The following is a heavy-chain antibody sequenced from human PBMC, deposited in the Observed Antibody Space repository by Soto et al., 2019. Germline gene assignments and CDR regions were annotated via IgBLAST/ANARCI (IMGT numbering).Heavy chain of an antibody. CDR3: AKDRSALTISLDV. CDR1: GFTLCSYA. D-gene: IGHD3-3*01. CDR2: ISGSGGST. Sequence: GGSLRLSFAASGFTLCSYAISWVRPAPGKGLEWVSAISGSGGSTYYADSVKGRFTISRDNSKNTLYLQMNSLRAEDTAVYYCAKDRSALTISLDVWGQGTTVTVSS. J-gene: IGHJ6*02. V-gene: IGHV3-23*01.